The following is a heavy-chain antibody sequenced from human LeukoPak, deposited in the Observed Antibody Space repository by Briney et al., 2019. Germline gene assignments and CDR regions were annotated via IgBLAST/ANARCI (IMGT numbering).Heavy chain of an antibody. CDR3: ARLGYGSGSYYNEKRANGAFDI. CDR1: GYSISSGYY. V-gene: IGHV4-38-2*01. CDR2: IYHSGST. J-gene: IGHJ3*02. D-gene: IGHD3-10*01. Sequence: SETLSLTCAVSGYSISSGYYWGWIRQPTGKGLEWIGSIYHSGSTYYNLSLKSRVTISVDTSKNQFSLKLSSVTAADTAVYYCARLGYGSGSYYNEKRANGAFDIWGQGTMVTVSS.